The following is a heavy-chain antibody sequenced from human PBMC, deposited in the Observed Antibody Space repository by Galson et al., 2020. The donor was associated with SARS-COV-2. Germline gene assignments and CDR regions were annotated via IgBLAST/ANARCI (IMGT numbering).Heavy chain of an antibody. D-gene: IGHD3-22*01. CDR1: GFTFSSYG. Sequence: GGSMRLSCAASGFTFSSYGMHWVRQAPGKGLEWVAFIRYDGSNKYYADSVKGRFTISRDNSKNTLYLQMNSLRAEDTAVYYCAKVLGSSYYYSSSDTPEDWFDPWGQGTLVTGSS. CDR3: AKVLGSSYYYSSSDTPEDWFDP. CDR2: IRYDGSNK. V-gene: IGHV3-30*02. J-gene: IGHJ5*02.